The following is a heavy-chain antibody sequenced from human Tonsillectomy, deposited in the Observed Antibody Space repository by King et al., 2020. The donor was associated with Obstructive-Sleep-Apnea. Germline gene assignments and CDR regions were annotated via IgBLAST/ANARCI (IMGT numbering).Heavy chain of an antibody. Sequence: EVQLVESGGGLVKPGGSLRLSCAASGFTFSSYSMNCVRQAPGKGLEWVSSISSSSSYIYYADSVKGRFTISRDNAKNSLYMQMNSLRAEDTAVDYCARDRSSGGYGMDVWGQGTTVTVSS. D-gene: IGHD6-19*01. CDR2: ISSSSSYI. CDR1: GFTFSSYS. CDR3: ARDRSSGGYGMDV. V-gene: IGHV3-21*01. J-gene: IGHJ6*02.